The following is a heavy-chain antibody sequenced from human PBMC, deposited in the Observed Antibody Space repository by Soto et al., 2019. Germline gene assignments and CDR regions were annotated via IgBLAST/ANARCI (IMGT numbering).Heavy chain of an antibody. CDR3: ARGTTKFDY. Sequence: SETLSLTCTVSGGSISGYYWSWIRQPPGKGLEWIGNIYYNGNTNYNPSLKSRVTISVDTSKNQFSLKLSSVTAADTAVYYCARGTTKFDYWGRGTLVTVSS. CDR1: GGSISGYY. J-gene: IGHJ4*02. D-gene: IGHD4-17*01. V-gene: IGHV4-59*01. CDR2: IYYNGNT.